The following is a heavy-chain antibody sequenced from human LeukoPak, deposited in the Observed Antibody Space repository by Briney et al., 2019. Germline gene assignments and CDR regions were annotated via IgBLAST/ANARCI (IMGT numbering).Heavy chain of an antibody. J-gene: IGHJ6*03. CDR1: GGSISSGGYY. CDR3: ARDRIVVVPAAPGDYYYYMDV. D-gene: IGHD2-2*01. Sequence: SQTLSLTCTVSGGSISSGGYYWSWIRQPPGKGLEWSGYIYHSGSTYYNPSLKSRVTISVDRSKNQFSLKLSSVTAADTAVYYCARDRIVVVPAAPGDYYYYMDVWGKGTTVTVSS. CDR2: IYHSGST. V-gene: IGHV4-30-2*01.